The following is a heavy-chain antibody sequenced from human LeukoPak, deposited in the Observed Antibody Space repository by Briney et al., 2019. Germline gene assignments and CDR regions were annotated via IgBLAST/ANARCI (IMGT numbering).Heavy chain of an antibody. CDR1: GFTFCSYS. Sequence: GGSLRLSCAASGFTFCSYSMNWVRQATGKGLEWVSSISSSSSYIYYADSVKGRFTISRDNAKNSLYLQMNSLRAEDTAVYYCARVGRDSSGYFRYYFDYWGQGTLVTVSS. J-gene: IGHJ4*02. CDR2: ISSSSSYI. V-gene: IGHV3-21*01. D-gene: IGHD3-22*01. CDR3: ARVGRDSSGYFRYYFDY.